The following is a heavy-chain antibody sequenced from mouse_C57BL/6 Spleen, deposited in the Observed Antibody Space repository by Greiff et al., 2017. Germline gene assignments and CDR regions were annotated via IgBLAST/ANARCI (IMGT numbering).Heavy chain of an antibody. D-gene: IGHD2-4*01. CDR3: ARPSYDDDVDAMDY. J-gene: IGHJ4*01. Sequence: VQLQQSGPELVKPGASVKISCKASGYAFSSSWMNWVKQRPGKGLEWIGRIYPGDGDTNYNGKFKGKATLTADKSSSTAYMQLSSLTSENSAVYFCARPSYDDDVDAMDYWGQGTSVTVSS. V-gene: IGHV1-82*01. CDR2: IYPGDGDT. CDR1: GYAFSSSW.